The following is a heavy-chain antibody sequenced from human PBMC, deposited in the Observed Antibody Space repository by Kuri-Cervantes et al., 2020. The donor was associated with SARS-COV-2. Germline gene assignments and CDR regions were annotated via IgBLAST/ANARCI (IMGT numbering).Heavy chain of an antibody. J-gene: IGHJ4*02. Sequence: GGSLRLSCEVSGFLFSASAIHWVRQAPGRGLEWVSAISGSGGSTYYADSVKGRFTISRDNSKNTPYLQMNSLRAEDTAVYYCTTLIDYWGQGALVTVSS. CDR3: TTLIDY. CDR1: GFLFSASA. CDR2: ISGSGGST. V-gene: IGHV3-23*01.